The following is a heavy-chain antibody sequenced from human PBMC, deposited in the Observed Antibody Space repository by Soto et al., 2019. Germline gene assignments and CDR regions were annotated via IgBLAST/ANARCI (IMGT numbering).Heavy chain of an antibody. J-gene: IGHJ4*02. CDR3: ARVTPYDFWSGYDDY. Sequence: ASVKVSCKASGYTFTSYGIIWVRQAPGQGLEWMGWISAYNGNTNYAQKLQGRVTMTTDTSTSTAYMELRSLRSDDTAVYYCARVTPYDFWSGYDDYWGQGTLVTVSS. CDR2: ISAYNGNT. D-gene: IGHD3-3*01. CDR1: GYTFTSYG. V-gene: IGHV1-18*01.